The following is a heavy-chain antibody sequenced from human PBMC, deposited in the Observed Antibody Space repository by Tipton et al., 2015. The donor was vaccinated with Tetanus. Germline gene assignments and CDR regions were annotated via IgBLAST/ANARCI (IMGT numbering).Heavy chain of an antibody. D-gene: IGHD3-10*01. CDR3: ARHESLVGGSYDY. J-gene: IGHJ4*02. CDR2: LYFSGRT. CDR1: GGSISSGNYY. Sequence: LRLSCTVSGGSISSGNYYWGWIRQPPGKGLEWIGSLYFSGRTYYSPPLKSRVTISGDPPNNQFSLKLTSVTAADSAVYYCARHESLVGGSYDYWGQGTLVTVSS. V-gene: IGHV4-39*01.